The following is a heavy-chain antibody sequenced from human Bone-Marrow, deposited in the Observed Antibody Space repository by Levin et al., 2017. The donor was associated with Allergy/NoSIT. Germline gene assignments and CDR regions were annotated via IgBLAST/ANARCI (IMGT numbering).Heavy chain of an antibody. CDR2: TYYRSKWYY. D-gene: IGHD1-14*01. CDR1: GDSVSSNSAA. J-gene: IGHJ2*01. CDR3: ARAGRLADWYFDR. V-gene: IGHV6-1*01. Sequence: SQTLSLTCAISGDSVSSNSAAWNWIRQSPSRGLEWLGRTYYRSKWYYAYAVSVKSRIAINPDTSNNQLSLQLNSVTPEDTAVYYCARAGRLADWYFDRWGRGTLVTVSS.